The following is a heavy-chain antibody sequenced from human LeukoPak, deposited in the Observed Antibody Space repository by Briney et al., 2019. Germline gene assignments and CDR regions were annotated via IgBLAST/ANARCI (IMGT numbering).Heavy chain of an antibody. CDR2: INPSGGST. CDR3: ARDSYGSGSYKPYYFDY. D-gene: IGHD3-10*01. V-gene: IGHV1-46*01. J-gene: IGHJ4*02. Sequence: ASVKVSCKASGYTFTSYYMHWVRQAPGQGLEWMGIINPSGGSTGYAQKFQGRVTMTRDTSTSTVYMELSSLRSEDTAVYYCARDSYGSGSYKPYYFDYWGQGTLVTVSS. CDR1: GYTFTSYY.